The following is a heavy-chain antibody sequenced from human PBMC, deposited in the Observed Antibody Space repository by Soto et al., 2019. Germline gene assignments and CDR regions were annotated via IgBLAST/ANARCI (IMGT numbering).Heavy chain of an antibody. D-gene: IGHD3-10*01. J-gene: IGHJ6*02. CDR1: GYSFTSYW. CDR2: IDPSDSYT. V-gene: IGHV5-10-1*01. CDR3: ARLAMVRGAATSGMDV. Sequence: PGESLKISCKGSGYSFTSYWISWVRQMPGKGLEWMGRIDPSDSYTNYSPSFQGHVTISADKSISTAYLQWSSLKASDTAMYYCARLAMVRGAATSGMDVWGQGTTVTISS.